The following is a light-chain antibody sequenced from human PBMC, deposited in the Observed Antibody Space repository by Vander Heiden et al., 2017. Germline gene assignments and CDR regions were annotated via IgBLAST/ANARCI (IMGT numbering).Light chain of an antibody. CDR2: GAS. Sequence: EVVLTQSPATLSLSPGERATLSCRASQSVSIYLAWYQQKPGQAPRLLIYGASNRASGIPARFSGSGSGTDFTLTISSLEPEDFAVYYCQQRLTWPPLTFGGGTKVEMK. J-gene: IGKJ4*01. V-gene: IGKV3-11*01. CDR3: QQRLTWPPLT. CDR1: QSVSIY.